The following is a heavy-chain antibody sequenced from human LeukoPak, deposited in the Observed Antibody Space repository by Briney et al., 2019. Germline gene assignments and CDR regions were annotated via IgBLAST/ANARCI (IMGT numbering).Heavy chain of an antibody. CDR3: ARHYDILTGYYLFDY. V-gene: IGHV3-23*01. J-gene: IGHJ4*02. CDR1: GFTFSSYA. Sequence: GGSLRLSCAASGFTFSSYAMSWVRKAPGKGLEWVSAISGSGGSTYYADSVKGRFTISRDNSKNTLYLQMNSLRAEDTAVYYCARHYDILTGYYLFDYWGQGTLVTVSS. D-gene: IGHD3-9*01. CDR2: ISGSGGST.